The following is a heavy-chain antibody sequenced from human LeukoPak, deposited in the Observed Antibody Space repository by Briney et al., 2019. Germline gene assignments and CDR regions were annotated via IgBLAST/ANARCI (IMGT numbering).Heavy chain of an antibody. J-gene: IGHJ6*04. CDR2: ISPYNGNT. V-gene: IGHV1-18*01. Sequence: GASVKVSCKAPGYNFISYGISWVRQAPGRGLEWMGWISPYNGNTNYAQKLQGRVTMTTDTPTSTAYMELRSLRSDDTAVYYCARVWVSAGPLYNYYYGMDFWGKGPTVAVSS. CDR1: GYNFISYG. D-gene: IGHD3-16*01. CDR3: ARVWVSAGPLYNYYYGMDF.